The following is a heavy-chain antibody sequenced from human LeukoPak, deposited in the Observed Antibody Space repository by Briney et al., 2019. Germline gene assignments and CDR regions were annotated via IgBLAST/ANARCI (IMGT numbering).Heavy chain of an antibody. CDR3: ARVRNYDFWSGGEDY. Sequence: SETLSLTCTVSGGSISSSYYYWGWIRQPPGKGLEWIGSIYSSGSTYYNPSLKSRVTISVDTSKNQFSLKLTSVTAADTAVYYCARVRNYDFWSGGEDYWGQGTLVTVSS. D-gene: IGHD3-3*01. CDR2: IYSSGST. J-gene: IGHJ4*02. V-gene: IGHV4-39*01. CDR1: GGSISSSYYY.